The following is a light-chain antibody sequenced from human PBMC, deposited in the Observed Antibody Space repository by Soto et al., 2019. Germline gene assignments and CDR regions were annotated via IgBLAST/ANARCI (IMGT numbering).Light chain of an antibody. CDR2: KAS. CDR1: QSISIW. CDR3: QQYNTFPWT. J-gene: IGKJ1*01. Sequence: DIPMTQSPSTLSASVGDRVTITCRASQSISIWLAWYQQKPGKAPKVLIYKASSLESGVPSRFSGGGSGIDITLTISIQQPDDFATYHCQQYNTFPWTFGQGTKVEIK. V-gene: IGKV1-5*03.